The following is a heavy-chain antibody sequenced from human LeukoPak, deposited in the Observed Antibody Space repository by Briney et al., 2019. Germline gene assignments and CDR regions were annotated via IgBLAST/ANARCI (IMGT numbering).Heavy chain of an antibody. V-gene: IGHV3-23*01. CDR1: GFTFSSCA. J-gene: IGHJ4*02. CDR3: AKAGRGIAAAGTAPFDY. Sequence: GGSLRLSCAASGFTFSSCAMSWVRQAPGKGLEWVSAISGSGGSTYYADSVKGRFTISRDNSKNTLYLQMNSLRAEDTAVYYCAKAGRGIAAAGTAPFDYWGQGTLVTVSS. D-gene: IGHD6-13*01. CDR2: ISGSGGST.